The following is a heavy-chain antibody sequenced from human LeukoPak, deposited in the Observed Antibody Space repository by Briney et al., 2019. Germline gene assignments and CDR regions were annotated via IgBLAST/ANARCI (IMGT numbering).Heavy chain of an antibody. V-gene: IGHV3-48*03. CDR2: ISSSGSTT. Sequence: GGSLRLSCAASGFIFSSYEMNWVRQAPGKGVEWVSYISSSGSTTYYADSVKGRFTIPRDNAKNTLHLQMNSLRADDTAVYYCARGGVTAGKDYWGQGTLVTVSS. D-gene: IGHD1-1*01. CDR3: ARGGVTAGKDY. J-gene: IGHJ4*02. CDR1: GFIFSSYE.